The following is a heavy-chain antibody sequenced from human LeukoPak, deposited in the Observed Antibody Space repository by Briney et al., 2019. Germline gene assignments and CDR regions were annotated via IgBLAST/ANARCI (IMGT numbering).Heavy chain of an antibody. CDR2: IYSGGGT. D-gene: IGHD1-26*01. Sequence: GGSLRLSCAASGIIVSSNYMSWVRQAPGKGLEWVSVIYSGGGTYYADSVRGRFTISRDNSKNTLYLQLNSLRVEDTAVYYCAKNRGAGSHYYYHMNVWGKGTTVTVSS. J-gene: IGHJ6*03. V-gene: IGHV3-53*01. CDR3: AKNRGAGSHYYYHMNV. CDR1: GIIVSSNY.